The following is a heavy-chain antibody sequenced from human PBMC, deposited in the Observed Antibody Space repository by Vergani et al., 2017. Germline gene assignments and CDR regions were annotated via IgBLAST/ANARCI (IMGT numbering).Heavy chain of an antibody. J-gene: IGHJ5*02. CDR3: ARGIVGGSGTLNWFDP. CDR2: IYYSGST. Sequence: QVQLQESGPGLVKPSQTLSLTCTVSGGSISSYYWSWIRQPPGKGLEWIGYIYYSGSTNYNPSLKSRVTISVDTSKNQFSLKLSYVTAADTAVYYCARGIVGGSGTLNWFDPWGQGTLVTVSS. V-gene: IGHV4-59*01. D-gene: IGHD3-10*01. CDR1: GGSISSYY.